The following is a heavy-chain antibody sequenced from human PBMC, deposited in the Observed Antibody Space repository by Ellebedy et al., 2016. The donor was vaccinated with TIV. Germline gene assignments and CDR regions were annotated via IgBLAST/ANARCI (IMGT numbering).Heavy chain of an antibody. CDR3: AKDATRRHDY. V-gene: IGHV3-23*01. D-gene: IGHD6-25*01. CDR1: GFTFSRYG. CDR2: INGSGGST. Sequence: GESLKISCAVSGFTFSRYGLDWVRQTPAKGLEWLSGINGSGGSTYYADSVKGRFTISRDNSKNTLYLQMDSLRAEDTAVYFCAKDATRRHDYWGQGTLVTVSS. J-gene: IGHJ4*02.